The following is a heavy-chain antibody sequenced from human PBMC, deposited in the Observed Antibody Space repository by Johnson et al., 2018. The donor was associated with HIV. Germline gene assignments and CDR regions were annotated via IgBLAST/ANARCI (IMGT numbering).Heavy chain of an antibody. V-gene: IGHV3-15*01. CDR1: GFTFSNAW. Sequence: VQLVESGGGLVKPGGSLRLSCAASGFTFSNAWMSWVRQAPGKGLEWVGRIKSKIDGGTTDYGAPVKGRFTISRDDSKKTLYLQMNSLKTEDTAVYYCTTDNWNDPGRVIWGQGTMVTVSS. CDR2: IKSKIDGGTT. J-gene: IGHJ3*02. D-gene: IGHD1-20*01. CDR3: TTDNWNDPGRVI.